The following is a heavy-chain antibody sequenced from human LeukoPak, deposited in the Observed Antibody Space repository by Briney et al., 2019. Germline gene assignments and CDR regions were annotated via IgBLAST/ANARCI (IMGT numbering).Heavy chain of an antibody. J-gene: IGHJ4*02. CDR3: ARDDNWNDEGYYFDY. V-gene: IGHV1-69*04. CDR1: GGTFSSYA. Sequence: ASVKVSCKASGGTFSSYAISWVRQAPGQGLEWMGRIIPILGIANYAQKLQGRVTMTTDTSTSTAYMELRSLRSDDTATYYCARDDNWNDEGYYFDYWGQGTLVTVSS. CDR2: IIPILGIA. D-gene: IGHD1-20*01.